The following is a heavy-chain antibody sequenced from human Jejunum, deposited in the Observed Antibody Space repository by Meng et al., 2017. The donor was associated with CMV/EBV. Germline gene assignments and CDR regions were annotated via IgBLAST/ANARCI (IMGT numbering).Heavy chain of an antibody. J-gene: IGHJ4*02. CDR1: EYTFTDYD. Sequence: ASEYTFTDYDMQWVRQAPGQGLEWMGWINPNTGDTNYAQKFQGRVTMTRDMSINTVYMELTRLRSDDTAVYYCAKDGGSYLDYYFDYWGQGTLVTVSS. V-gene: IGHV1-2*02. CDR2: INPNTGDT. D-gene: IGHD1-26*01. CDR3: AKDGGSYLDYYFDY.